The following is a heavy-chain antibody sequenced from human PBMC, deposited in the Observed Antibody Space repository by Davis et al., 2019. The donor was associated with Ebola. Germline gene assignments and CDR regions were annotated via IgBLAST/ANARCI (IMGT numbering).Heavy chain of an antibody. D-gene: IGHD3-16*01. CDR1: GFTVSNNY. Sequence: PGGSLRLSCAASGFTVSNNYMSWVRQAPGKGMEWVSVIYSGGSTYYADSVKGRFTISRDNSKNTLYLQMNSLRAEDTAVYYCARVGPYYYYGMDVWGQGTTVTVSS. CDR3: ARVGPYYYYGMDV. J-gene: IGHJ6*02. CDR2: IYSGGST. V-gene: IGHV3-53*01.